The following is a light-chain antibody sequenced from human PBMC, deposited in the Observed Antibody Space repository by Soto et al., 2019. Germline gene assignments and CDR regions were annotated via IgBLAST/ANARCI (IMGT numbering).Light chain of an antibody. CDR3: SSYTTDTIWV. CDR1: GSDVGSYNY. CDR2: EVN. V-gene: IGLV2-14*01. Sequence: QSALTQPASVSGSPGQSITLSCIGTGSDVGSYNYVSWYQQRPGKAPKLMIYEVNNRPSGVSDRFSGSKSANTASLTISGLQSEDEATYYCSSYTTDTIWVFGGGTKLTV. J-gene: IGLJ3*02.